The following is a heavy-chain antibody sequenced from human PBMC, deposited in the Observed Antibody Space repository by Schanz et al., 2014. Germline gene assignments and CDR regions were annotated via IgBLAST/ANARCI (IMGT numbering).Heavy chain of an antibody. CDR1: GYTLTHFD. J-gene: IGHJ4*02. CDR3: AREKGHGYSGFA. V-gene: IGHV1-8*01. D-gene: IGHD5-12*01. Sequence: QVQLVQSGAEVKKAGASVTVSCKASGYTLTHFDINWVRQAPGQGLEWMGWMNPNSGTTGYEEKFQGRFIRTRDTSITTAFMDLSWLTSDDTAVYYCAREKGHGYSGFAGGQGTLLAGSA. CDR2: MNPNSGTT.